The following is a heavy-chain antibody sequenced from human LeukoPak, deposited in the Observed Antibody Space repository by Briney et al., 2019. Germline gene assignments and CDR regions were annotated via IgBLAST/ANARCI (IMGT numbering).Heavy chain of an antibody. Sequence: SETLSLTCAVSSGFISSGGYSWSWIRQPTGKGLEWVGYIHHGGTSCSSPSLKSRVTISVDRSNNQFSLSLSSMTAADTAVYYCTTYHDYGDNRVDYWGQGILVTVSS. CDR2: IHHGGTS. CDR3: TTYHDYGDNRVDY. J-gene: IGHJ4*02. D-gene: IGHD4-17*01. V-gene: IGHV4-30-2*01. CDR1: SGFISSGGYS.